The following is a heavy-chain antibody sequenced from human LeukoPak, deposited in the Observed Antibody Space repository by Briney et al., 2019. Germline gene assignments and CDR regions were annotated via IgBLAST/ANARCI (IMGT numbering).Heavy chain of an antibody. V-gene: IGHV4-31*03. CDR2: IYYSGST. CDR1: GGSISSGGYY. CDR3: ARSLKVVPAAEVNYYYYYGMDV. J-gene: IGHJ6*02. D-gene: IGHD2-2*01. Sequence: SETLSLTCTVSGGSISSGGYYWSWIRQHPGKGLEWLGYIYYSGSTYYNPSLKSRVTISVDTSKNQFSLKLSSVTAADTAVYYCARSLKVVPAAEVNYYYYYGMDVWGQGTTVTVSS.